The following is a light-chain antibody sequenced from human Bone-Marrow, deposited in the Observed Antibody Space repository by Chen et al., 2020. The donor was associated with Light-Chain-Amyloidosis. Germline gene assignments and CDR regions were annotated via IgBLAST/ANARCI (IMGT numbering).Light chain of an antibody. V-gene: IGKV4-1*01. Sequence: DIVMTQSPDSLAVSLGERATIKFKSSQSVLYSSNNNNYLAWYQQKPGQPPKLLIYWASTRESGVPDRFSGSGSGTDLTLTISSLQAEDVAVYYCQQYYSTPYTFGQGTKLEIK. J-gene: IGKJ2*01. CDR3: QQYYSTPYT. CDR2: WAS. CDR1: QSVLYSSNNNNY.